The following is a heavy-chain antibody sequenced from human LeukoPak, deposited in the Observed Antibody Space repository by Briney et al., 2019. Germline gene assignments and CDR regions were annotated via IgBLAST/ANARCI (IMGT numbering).Heavy chain of an antibody. CDR2: IYYSGST. V-gene: IGHV4-31*03. D-gene: IGHD3-9*01. CDR1: GGSMCSGGDY. CDR3: ARYVISQYFDSEAIS. Sequence: SETLSLTSTVSGGSMCSGGDYGSWIRQHPGKGLEWIGYIYYSGSTYYNPSLKSRVTISVDTSKNQFSLKLRSVTAADTAVYYWARYVISQYFDSEAISWGQGTLVTVSS. J-gene: IGHJ5*02.